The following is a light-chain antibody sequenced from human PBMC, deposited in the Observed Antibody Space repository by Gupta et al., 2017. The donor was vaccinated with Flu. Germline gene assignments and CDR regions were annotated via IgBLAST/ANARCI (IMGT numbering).Light chain of an antibody. CDR2: DVY. CDR3: CSYAGTVTFV. J-gene: IGLJ1*01. V-gene: IGLV2-11*03. Sequence: SVTISCTGTSSEVGNYDYVSWYQQHPGKAHKLMIYDVYKRTAGAPGRFSGSKAGNTASLAISGRQAEDEADYYCCSYAGTVTFVFGTGTKVTVL. CDR1: SSEVGNYDY.